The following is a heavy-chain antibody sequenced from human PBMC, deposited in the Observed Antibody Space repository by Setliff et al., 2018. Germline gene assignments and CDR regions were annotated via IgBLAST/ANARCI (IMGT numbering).Heavy chain of an antibody. CDR1: GFTFSNYA. CDR2: ITVSGNT. V-gene: IGHV3-23*01. Sequence: ETLSLSCAASGFTFSNYAMTWVRQAPGKGLEWVSAITVSGNTHYADSVKGRFTISRDNSKNTLSLQMDNLRAEDTATYYCAKCGRFAPSGWFQYVDSWAQGTLVTVSS. J-gene: IGHJ4*02. D-gene: IGHD6-19*01. CDR3: AKCGRFAPSGWFQYVDS.